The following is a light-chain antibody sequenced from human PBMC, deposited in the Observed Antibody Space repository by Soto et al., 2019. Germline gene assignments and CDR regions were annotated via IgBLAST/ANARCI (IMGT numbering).Light chain of an antibody. Sequence: AMQLTRSRSSLSASGGDRVTITCRASQVVSSAVAWYEQRRGKAPKLLIYHASSLESGVPSRFSGSGSETAFTLTISSLQPEYFATYYCHQSYSTRWPFAEGPKV. CDR1: QVVSSA. CDR2: HAS. J-gene: IGKJ1*01. CDR3: HQSYSTRWP. V-gene: IGKV1-13*02.